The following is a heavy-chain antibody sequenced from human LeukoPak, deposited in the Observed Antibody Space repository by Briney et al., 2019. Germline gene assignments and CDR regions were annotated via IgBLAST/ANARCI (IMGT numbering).Heavy chain of an antibody. CDR3: TRGPTTVTRAFDY. CDR2: IYSSGST. J-gene: IGHJ4*02. D-gene: IGHD4-17*01. V-gene: IGHV4-4*07. Sequence: SETLSLTCTVSGGSIRSYYWSWIRQPAGEGLECIGRIYSSGSTYYNPSLKSRVTMSLDTSKNQFSPNLSSVPAADTAVYYCTRGPTTVTRAFDYWGQGTLVSVSS. CDR1: GGSIRSYY.